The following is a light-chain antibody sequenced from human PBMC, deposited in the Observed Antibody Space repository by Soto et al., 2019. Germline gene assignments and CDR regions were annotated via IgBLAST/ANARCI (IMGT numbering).Light chain of an antibody. V-gene: IGLV1-40*01. CDR1: SSNIGAGYD. J-gene: IGLJ2*01. Sequence: QSVLTQPPSVSGAPGQRVTISFTGSSSNIGAGYDVNWYQQLPGTAPKLLIYGNSHRPSGVPDRFSGSKSGTSASLAITGLQAEDEADYYCQSYDSSLSAVVFGGGTQLTVL. CDR2: GNS. CDR3: QSYDSSLSAVV.